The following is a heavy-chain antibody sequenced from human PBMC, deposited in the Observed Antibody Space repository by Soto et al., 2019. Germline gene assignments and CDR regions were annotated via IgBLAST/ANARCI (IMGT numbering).Heavy chain of an antibody. Sequence: SETLSLTCNVSGASISSSYWSWIRQPPGKGLEWIGYIYYSGSTNYNPSLKSRVTISVDTSKNQFSLKLSSVTAADTAVYYCARDSSFKIFGVVIGENYGMDVWGQGTTVTVSS. J-gene: IGHJ6*02. V-gene: IGHV4-59*01. CDR2: IYYSGST. CDR3: ARDSSFKIFGVVIGENYGMDV. D-gene: IGHD3-3*01. CDR1: GASISSSY.